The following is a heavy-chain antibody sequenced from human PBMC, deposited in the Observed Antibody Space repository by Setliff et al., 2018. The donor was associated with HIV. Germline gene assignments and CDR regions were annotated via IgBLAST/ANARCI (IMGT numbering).Heavy chain of an antibody. CDR2: IKQDGSEK. CDR1: GFTFSGNW. V-gene: IGHV3-7*03. D-gene: IGHD3-16*01. Sequence: GGSLRLSCAASGFTFSGNWMNWVRQSPGKGLEWVANIKQDGSEKNYVDSVKGRFTISRDNAKNSLYLQMNSLRAEDTAVYYCARDLWYDGYFDYWGQGTLVTVSS. J-gene: IGHJ4*02. CDR3: ARDLWYDGYFDY.